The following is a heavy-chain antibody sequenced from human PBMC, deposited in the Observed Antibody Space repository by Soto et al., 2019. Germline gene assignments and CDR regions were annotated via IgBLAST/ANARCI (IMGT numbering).Heavy chain of an antibody. V-gene: IGHV4-34*01. J-gene: IGHJ5*02. CDR3: ARVGRRYCSSTSCFRVWFDP. Sequence: KASETLSLTCAVYGGSFSGYYWSWIRQPPGKGLEWIGEINHSGSTNYNPSLKSRVTISVDTSKNQFSLKLSSVTAADTAVYYCARVGRRYCSSTSCFRVWFDPWGQGTLVTVSS. CDR2: INHSGST. D-gene: IGHD2-2*01. CDR1: GGSFSGYY.